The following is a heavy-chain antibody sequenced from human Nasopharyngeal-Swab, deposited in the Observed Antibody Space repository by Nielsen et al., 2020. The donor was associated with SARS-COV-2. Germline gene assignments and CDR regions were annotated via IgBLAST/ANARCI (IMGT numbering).Heavy chain of an antibody. D-gene: IGHD3/OR15-3a*01. V-gene: IGHV2-70*01. J-gene: IGHJ4*02. CDR3: AWIPTLDYYFDY. Sequence: WIRQPPGKALEWLALIDWDDDKYYSTSLKTRLTISKDTSKNQVVLTMTNMDPVDTATYYCAWIPTLDYYFDYWGQGTLVTVSS. CDR2: IDWDDDK.